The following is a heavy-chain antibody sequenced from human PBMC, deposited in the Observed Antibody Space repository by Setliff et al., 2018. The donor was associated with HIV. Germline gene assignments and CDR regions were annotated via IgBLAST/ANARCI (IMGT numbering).Heavy chain of an antibody. CDR2: IFARGDGT. CDR3: AKAPLGYCSSATCYQFDY. CDR1: GFNVGTNG. V-gene: IGHV3-23*01. D-gene: IGHD2-2*01. Sequence: GGSLRLFCAVSGFNVGTNGLGWFRQAPGKGLEGVSDIFARGDGTSYAESVKGRFTISRDDSKNTLYLQMNSLRAEDTAVYYCAKAPLGYCSSATCYQFDYWGQGTMVTVSS. J-gene: IGHJ4*02.